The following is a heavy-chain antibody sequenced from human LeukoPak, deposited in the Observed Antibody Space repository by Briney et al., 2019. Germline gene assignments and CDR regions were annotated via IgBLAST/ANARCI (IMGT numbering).Heavy chain of an antibody. CDR1: GGSISSYY. V-gene: IGHV4-59*01. CDR3: ARETSQKGAHYMDV. Sequence: SETLSLTCTVSGGSISSYYWNWIRQPPGKGLEWIGYIYYSGSPNYNPSLKSRVTISVDTSKNQLSLKLSSVTAADTAVYYCARETSQKGAHYMDVWGKGTTVTISS. CDR2: IYYSGSP. J-gene: IGHJ6*03. D-gene: IGHD3-16*01.